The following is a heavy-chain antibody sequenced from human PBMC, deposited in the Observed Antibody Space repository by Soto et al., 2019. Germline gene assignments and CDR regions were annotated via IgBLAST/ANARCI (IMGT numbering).Heavy chain of an antibody. CDR2: MNPNSGNT. CDR3: ARVGDFWSGYYLGDYYYGMDV. J-gene: IGHJ6*02. CDR1: GYTFTSYD. Sequence: QVQLVQSGAEVKKPGASVKVSCKASGYTFTSYDINWVRQATGQGLEWMGWMNPNSGNTGYAQKFQGRVTMTRNTSISTAYMELSSLRSEVTAVYYCARVGDFWSGYYLGDYYYGMDVWGQGTTVTVSS. D-gene: IGHD3-3*01. V-gene: IGHV1-8*01.